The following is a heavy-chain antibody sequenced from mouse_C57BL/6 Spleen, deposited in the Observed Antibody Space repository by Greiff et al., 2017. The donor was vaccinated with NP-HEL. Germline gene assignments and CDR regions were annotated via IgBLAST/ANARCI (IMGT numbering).Heavy chain of an antibody. CDR2: ISDGGSYT. D-gene: IGHD1-1*02. J-gene: IGHJ2*01. CDR3: ARDRGGPGRFDY. V-gene: IGHV5-4*01. Sequence: EVQLQESGGGLVKPGGSLKLSCAASGFTFSSYAMSWVRQTPEKRLEWVATISDGGSYTYYPDNVKGRFTISRDNAKNNLYLQMSHLKSEDTAMYYCARDRGGPGRFDYWGQGTTLTVSS. CDR1: GFTFSSYA.